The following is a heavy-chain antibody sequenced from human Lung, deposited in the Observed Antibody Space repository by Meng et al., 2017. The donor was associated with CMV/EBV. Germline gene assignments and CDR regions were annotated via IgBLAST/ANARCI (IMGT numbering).Heavy chain of an antibody. CDR2: IYSGGSST. Sequence: ESXKISCAASGFTLTSYAMSWVRQAPGKGLEWVAVIYSGGSSTYFADSVKGRFTISRDDSRNTLFLQMNSLRPEDTAVYFCATTSNGFFYSWGQGARVTVSS. D-gene: IGHD2-2*01. CDR1: GFTLTSYA. CDR3: ATTSNGFFYS. J-gene: IGHJ4*02. V-gene: IGHV3-23*03.